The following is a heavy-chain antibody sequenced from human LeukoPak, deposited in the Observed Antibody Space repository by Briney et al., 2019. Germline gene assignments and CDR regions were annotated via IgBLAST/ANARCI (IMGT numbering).Heavy chain of an antibody. CDR3: ARPNSSSWFFDY. CDR1: GYSFTSYW. V-gene: IGHV5-10-1*01. D-gene: IGHD6-13*01. Sequence: GESLKISCKGSGYSFTSYWINWVRQMPGKGLEWMGRIDPSDSYSNYSPSFQGHVTISADKSISTAYLQWSSLKASDTAMYYCARPNSSSWFFDYWGQGTLVTVSS. J-gene: IGHJ4*02. CDR2: IDPSDSYS.